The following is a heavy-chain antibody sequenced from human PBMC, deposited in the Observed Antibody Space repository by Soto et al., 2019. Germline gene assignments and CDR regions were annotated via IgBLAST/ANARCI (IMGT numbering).Heavy chain of an antibody. V-gene: IGHV3-53*01. D-gene: IGHD6-13*01. CDR3: AYSSTPFDY. J-gene: IGHJ4*02. Sequence: PGGSLRLSCAVSGFTVTNNHVTWVRQSTGKGLECVSVIWNNGRTSHAYSVKGRFTISRDNSKNTLYLQMNSLRAEDTAVYYCAYSSTPFDYWGQGTLVTVSS. CDR2: IWNNGRT. CDR1: GFTVTNNH.